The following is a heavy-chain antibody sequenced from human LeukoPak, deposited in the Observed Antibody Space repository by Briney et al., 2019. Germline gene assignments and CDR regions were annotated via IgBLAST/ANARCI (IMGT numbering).Heavy chain of an antibody. J-gene: IGHJ4*02. CDR1: GGSISSSSYY. CDR2: IYYSGST. D-gene: IGHD4-11*01. CDR3: ATVDY. Sequence: SETLSLTCTVSGGSISSSSYYWGWIRQPPGKGLKWIGSIYYSGSTYYNPSLKSRVTISVDTSKNQFSLKLSSVTAADTAVYYCATVDYWGQGTLVTVSS. V-gene: IGHV4-39*01.